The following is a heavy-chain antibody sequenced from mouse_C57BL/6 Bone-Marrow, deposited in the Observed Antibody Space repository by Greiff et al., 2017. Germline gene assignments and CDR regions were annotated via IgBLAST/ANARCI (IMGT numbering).Heavy chain of an antibody. Sequence: QVQLQQPGAELVMPGASVKLSCKASGYTFTSYWMHWVKQRPGQGLEWIGEIAPSDSYTNYNQKFKGKSTLTVDKSSSTAYMQLSSLTSEDSAVYYCARLTSGKGYYAMDYWGQGTSVTVSS. CDR3: ARLTSGKGYYAMDY. J-gene: IGHJ4*01. CDR1: GYTFTSYW. V-gene: IGHV1-69*01. CDR2: IAPSDSYT. D-gene: IGHD2-1*01.